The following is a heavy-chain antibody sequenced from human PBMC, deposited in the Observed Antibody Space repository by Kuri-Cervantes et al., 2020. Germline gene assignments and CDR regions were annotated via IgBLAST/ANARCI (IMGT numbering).Heavy chain of an antibody. V-gene: IGHV3-7*01. CDR2: IKPDGTEK. D-gene: IGHD4-17*01. CDR1: GFTLSNFW. CDR3: ARGMTTVTEPPDH. J-gene: IGHJ5*02. Sequence: GGSLRLSCVASGFTLSNFWMSWVRQAPGKGLESLTNIKPDGTEKYYADSVKGRFTISRDNAKNSLYLEMNSLRADDTAVYYCARGMTTVTEPPDHWGQGTLVTVSS.